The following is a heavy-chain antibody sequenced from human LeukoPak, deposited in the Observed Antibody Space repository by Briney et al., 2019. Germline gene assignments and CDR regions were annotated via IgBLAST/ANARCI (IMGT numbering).Heavy chain of an antibody. CDR2: ISSSGSTI. J-gene: IGHJ5*02. CDR3: ARGGRGYTDNWFDP. D-gene: IGHD5-18*01. CDR1: GFTFSSYE. V-gene: IGHV3-48*03. Sequence: GGSLRLSCAASGFTFSSYEMNWVRQAPGKGLEWVSYISSSGSTIYYADSVKGRFTISRDNAKNSLYLQMNSLRAEDTAVYYCARGGRGYTDNWFDPWGQGTLVTVSS.